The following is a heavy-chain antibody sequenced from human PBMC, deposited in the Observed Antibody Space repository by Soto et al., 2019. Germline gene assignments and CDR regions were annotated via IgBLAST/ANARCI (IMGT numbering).Heavy chain of an antibody. CDR3: ARDPGIQLGLYAFDI. D-gene: IGHD5-18*01. Sequence: AASVKVSCKASGYTFTSYGISWVRQAPGQGLEWMGWISAYNGNTNYAQKLQGRVTMTTDTSTSTAYMELRSLRSDDTAVYYCARDPGIQLGLYAFDIWGQGTMVTVSS. J-gene: IGHJ3*02. CDR1: GYTFTSYG. CDR2: ISAYNGNT. V-gene: IGHV1-18*01.